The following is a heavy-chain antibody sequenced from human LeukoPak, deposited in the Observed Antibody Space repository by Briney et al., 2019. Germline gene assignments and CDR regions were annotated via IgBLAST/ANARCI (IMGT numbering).Heavy chain of an antibody. V-gene: IGHV3-11*04. Sequence: HGGTQRLFCAASELTFSDYYMSWMRHAPGRGLVEVSYISSTSSTKYYADSVKGRFTISRDNAKSSLYLQMNSVRAEDTAVYYCARWSDGVLGGFDYWGQGTLVTVSS. J-gene: IGHJ4*02. CDR1: ELTFSDYY. CDR3: ARWSDGVLGGFDY. D-gene: IGHD2-8*01. CDR2: ISSTSSTK.